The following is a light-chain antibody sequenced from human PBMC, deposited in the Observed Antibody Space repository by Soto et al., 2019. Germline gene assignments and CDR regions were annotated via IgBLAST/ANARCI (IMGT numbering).Light chain of an antibody. CDR1: QGISSS. J-gene: IGKJ4*01. CDR2: AAS. CDR3: QQYYSYPLT. Sequence: AIRMTQSPSSLSTSTRDRVTITCRASQGISSSLAWYQQKPGKAPKLLISAASTLQSGVPSRFSGSGSGTDFTLTISCLQAEDFATYYCQQYYSYPLTFGGGTKVEIK. V-gene: IGKV1-8*01.